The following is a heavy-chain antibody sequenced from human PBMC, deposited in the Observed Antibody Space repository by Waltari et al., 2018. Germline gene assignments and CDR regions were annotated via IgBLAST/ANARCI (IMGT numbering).Heavy chain of an antibody. CDR3: AKDLGYCSSTSCYPPGAFDI. CDR2: ISGRGGST. D-gene: IGHD2-2*01. J-gene: IGHJ3*02. Sequence: EVQLLESGGGLVQPGGSLRLSCAASGFTFSSYAMSWVRQAPGKGLEWVSAISGRGGSTYYADSVKGRFTISRDNSKNTLYLQMNSLRAEDTAVYYCAKDLGYCSSTSCYPPGAFDIWGQGTMVTVSS. CDR1: GFTFSSYA. V-gene: IGHV3-23*01.